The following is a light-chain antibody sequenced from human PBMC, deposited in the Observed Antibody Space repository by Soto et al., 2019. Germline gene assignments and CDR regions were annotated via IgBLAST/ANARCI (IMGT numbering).Light chain of an antibody. Sequence: EIVLTQSPGTLSLSPGERATLSCRASQSVSSSYLAWYQQKPGQAPRLLIYGASRRATGIPDRFSGSGSGTDFTLTISRLEPEDFAVYHCHQYGSSPYTFGQGTKLETK. V-gene: IGKV3-20*01. CDR1: QSVSSSY. CDR2: GAS. J-gene: IGKJ2*01. CDR3: HQYGSSPYT.